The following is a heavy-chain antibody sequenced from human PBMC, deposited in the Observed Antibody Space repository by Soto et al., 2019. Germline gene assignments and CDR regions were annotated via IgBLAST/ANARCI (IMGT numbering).Heavy chain of an antibody. V-gene: IGHV3-30*18. CDR3: AKSRDAYNFYFYYGMDV. CDR1: GFTFSNYG. J-gene: IGHJ6*02. Sequence: PGGSLRLSGAASGFTFSNYGMHWVRQTPGKGREWVALILYDGSNKYYADSVKGRFTISRDNSKNTLYLQVSSLRAEDTAVYYCAKSRDAYNFYFYYGMDVWGQGTSVTVSS. D-gene: IGHD1-1*01. CDR2: ILYDGSNK.